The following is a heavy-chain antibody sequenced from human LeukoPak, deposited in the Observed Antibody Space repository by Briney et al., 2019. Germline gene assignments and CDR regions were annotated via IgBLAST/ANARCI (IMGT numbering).Heavy chain of an antibody. D-gene: IGHD3-3*01. CDR3: AKLRVRGYDFWSGYDC. Sequence: GRSLRLSCTASGFTFSSYAMTWVRQTSGKGLEWVSGISDSGGNTYYAESVKGRFTISRDNSRNTLDLQMNSLRAEDTAVYYCAKLRVRGYDFWSGYDCWGQGTLVTVSP. V-gene: IGHV3-23*01. J-gene: IGHJ4*02. CDR2: ISDSGGNT. CDR1: GFTFSSYA.